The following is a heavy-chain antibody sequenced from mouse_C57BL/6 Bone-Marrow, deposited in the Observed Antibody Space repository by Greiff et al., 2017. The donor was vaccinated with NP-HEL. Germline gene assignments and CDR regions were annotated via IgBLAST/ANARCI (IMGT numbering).Heavy chain of an antibody. D-gene: IGHD1-1*01. CDR1: GYSITSGYY. J-gene: IGHJ1*03. Sequence: EVQLQQSGPGLVKPSQSLSLTCSVTGYSITSGYYWNWIRQFPGNKLEWMGYISYDGSNNYNPSLKNRISITRDTSKNQFFLKLNSVTTEDTATYYCARDPHYYGSSRYFDVWGTGTTVTVSS. CDR2: ISYDGSN. V-gene: IGHV3-6*01. CDR3: ARDPHYYGSSRYFDV.